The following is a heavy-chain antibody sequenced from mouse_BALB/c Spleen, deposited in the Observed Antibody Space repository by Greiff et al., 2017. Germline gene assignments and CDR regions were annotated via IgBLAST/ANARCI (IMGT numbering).Heavy chain of an antibody. CDR1: GFSLTSYG. J-gene: IGHJ4*01. Sequence: QVQLQQSGPGLVQPSQSLSITCTASGFSLTSYGVHWVRQSPGKGLEWLGVIWSGGSTDYNAAFISSLCISKDNSKSQVFFKMNSLRADDTAIYYCARDRYDDYYAMDYWGQGTSVTVSS. CDR2: IWSGGST. CDR3: ARDRYDDYYAMDY. V-gene: IGHV2-4-1*01. D-gene: IGHD2-14*01.